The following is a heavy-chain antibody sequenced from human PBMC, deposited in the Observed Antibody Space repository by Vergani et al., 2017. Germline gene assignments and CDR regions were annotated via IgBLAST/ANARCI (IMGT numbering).Heavy chain of an antibody. D-gene: IGHD3-3*01. J-gene: IGHJ4*02. V-gene: IGHV3-23*01. CDR2: ISGSGGST. Sequence: EVQLLESGGGLVQPGGSLRLSCAASGFTFSTYAMSWVRQAPGKVLEWVSAISGSGGSTYYADSVKGRFTISRDNSKNTQYLQMNSLRAEDTAVYYCAKRRGFWGSDSFLSYYFDSWGQGTLVTVSS. CDR3: AKRRGFWGSDSFLSYYFDS. CDR1: GFTFSTYA.